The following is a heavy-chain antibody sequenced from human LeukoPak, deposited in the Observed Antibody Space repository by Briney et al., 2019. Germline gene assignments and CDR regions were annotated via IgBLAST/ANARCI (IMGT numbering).Heavy chain of an antibody. CDR3: AIRGGYSSGWPLDY. J-gene: IGHJ4*02. Sequence: GGSLRLSCAASGFTFSSYGMHWVRQAPGKGLEWVAFIRYDGSNKYYADSVKGRFTISRDNSKNTLYLQMNSLRAEDTAVYYCAIRGGYSSGWPLDYWGQGTLVAVSS. D-gene: IGHD6-19*01. CDR1: GFTFSSYG. V-gene: IGHV3-30*02. CDR2: IRYDGSNK.